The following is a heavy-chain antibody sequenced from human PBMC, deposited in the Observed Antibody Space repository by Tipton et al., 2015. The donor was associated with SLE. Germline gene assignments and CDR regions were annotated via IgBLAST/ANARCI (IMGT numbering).Heavy chain of an antibody. CDR1: GGSISSYY. J-gene: IGHJ4*02. Sequence: TLSLTCTVSGGSISSYYWSWIRQPPGKGLEWIGYIYYSGSTNYNPSLKSRVTMSVDTSKNQFSLKLSSVTAADTAMYYCARDSIYSGSDYWGQGTLVTVSS. CDR3: ARDSIYSGSDY. D-gene: IGHD1-26*01. V-gene: IGHV4-59*01. CDR2: IYYSGST.